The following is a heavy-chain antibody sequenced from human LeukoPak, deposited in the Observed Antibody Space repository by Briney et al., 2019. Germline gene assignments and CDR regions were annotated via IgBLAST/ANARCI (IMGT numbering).Heavy chain of an antibody. D-gene: IGHD6-6*01. J-gene: IGHJ6*03. CDR2: ISGSGNIK. V-gene: IGHV3-48*03. CDR3: AKEPSTSSNLYYYMDA. CDR1: GFTFRNHE. Sequence: GGSLRLSCAASGFTFRNHEMSWVRQTPGKGREWVSDISGSGNIKNYADSVKGRFTISRDNAKNSLFLQMNSLRAEDTAVYYCAKEPSTSSNLYYYMDAWGKGTSVTVSS.